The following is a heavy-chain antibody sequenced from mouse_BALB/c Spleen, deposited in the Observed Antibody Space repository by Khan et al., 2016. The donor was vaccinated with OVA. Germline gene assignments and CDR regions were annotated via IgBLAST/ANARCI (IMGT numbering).Heavy chain of an antibody. Sequence: VQLQQSGAELAKPGASVKMSCKASGYTFTNYWMHWVKQRPGQGLEWIGYINPSTIYTEYNQKFKDKATLTADKSSSTAYMQLRSRTSEDSAVYYCARRLPPYYYAMDYWGQGTSVTVSS. CDR3: ARRLPPYYYAMDY. J-gene: IGHJ4*01. D-gene: IGHD3-2*02. CDR1: GYTFTNYW. V-gene: IGHV1-7*01. CDR2: INPSTIYT.